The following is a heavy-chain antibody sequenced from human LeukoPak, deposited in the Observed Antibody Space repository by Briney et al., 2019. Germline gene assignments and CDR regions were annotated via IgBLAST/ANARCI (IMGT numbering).Heavy chain of an antibody. CDR1: GFTFDDYT. V-gene: IGHV3-9*01. CDR2: ITWNSGNI. Sequence: GGSLRLSCAASGFTFDDYTMHWVRQPPGKGLEWVSGITWNSGNIAYADSVKGRFTISRDNAKNSLYLQMNSLRAEDTAVYYCAKRYCSGGTCYYAFDIWGHGTMVTVSS. J-gene: IGHJ3*02. D-gene: IGHD2-15*01. CDR3: AKRYCSGGTCYYAFDI.